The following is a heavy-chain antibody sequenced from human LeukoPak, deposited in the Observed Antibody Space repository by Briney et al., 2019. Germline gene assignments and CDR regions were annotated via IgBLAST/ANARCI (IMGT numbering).Heavy chain of an antibody. CDR1: GFTLSSYW. V-gene: IGHV3-74*01. Sequence: GGSLRLFCAASGFTLSSYWMHWVRQAPGKGLVWVSRINSDGSTTNYADSVQGRFSISRDNAKNTLYLQMNSLRAEDTAVYYCARGSSGYSTTWGQGTLVTVSS. J-gene: IGHJ5*02. D-gene: IGHD6-13*01. CDR2: INSDGSTT. CDR3: ARGSSGYSTT.